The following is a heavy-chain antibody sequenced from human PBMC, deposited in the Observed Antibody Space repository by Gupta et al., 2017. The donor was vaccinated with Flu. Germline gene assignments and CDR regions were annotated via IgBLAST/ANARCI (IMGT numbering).Heavy chain of an antibody. V-gene: IGHV3-23*01. D-gene: IGHD2-15*01. Sequence: RQAPGKGLEWVSTITGSGGVTYYADSVKGRFTISRDNSMNTLFLQMDSLRAEDTAVFYCAKGTVGAVTRFDPWGQGTLVTVSS. CDR2: ITGSGGVT. J-gene: IGHJ5*02. CDR3: AKGTVGAVTRFDP.